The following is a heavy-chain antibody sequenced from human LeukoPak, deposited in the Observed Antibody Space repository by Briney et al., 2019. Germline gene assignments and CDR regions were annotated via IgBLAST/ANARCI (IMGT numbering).Heavy chain of an antibody. Sequence: ASVKVSCKASGGTFSSYAISWVRQAPGQGLEWMGGIIPIFATANYAQKFQGRVTITADESTSTAYMELSSLRSEDTAVYYCARALFGVVTPHYYYYGMDVWGQGTTVTVSS. D-gene: IGHD3-3*01. CDR2: IIPIFATA. CDR3: ARALFGVVTPHYYYYGMDV. J-gene: IGHJ6*02. CDR1: GGTFSSYA. V-gene: IGHV1-69*13.